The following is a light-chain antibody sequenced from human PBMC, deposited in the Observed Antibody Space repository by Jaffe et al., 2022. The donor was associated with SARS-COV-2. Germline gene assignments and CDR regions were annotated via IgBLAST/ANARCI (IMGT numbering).Light chain of an antibody. CDR2: DVS. CDR3: SSYTTSGTWV. Sequence: QSALTQTASVSGSPGQSITISCTGTSGDIGTYKFVSWYQQHPGKAPKLKIYDVSSRPSGVSNRFSGSKSGNTASLTISGLQAEDEADYYCSSYTTSGTWVFGGGTKLTVL. J-gene: IGLJ3*02. CDR1: SGDIGTYKF. V-gene: IGLV2-14*03.